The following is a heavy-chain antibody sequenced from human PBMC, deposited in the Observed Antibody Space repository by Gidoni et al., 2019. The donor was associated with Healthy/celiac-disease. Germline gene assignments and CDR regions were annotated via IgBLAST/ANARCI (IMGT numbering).Heavy chain of an antibody. J-gene: IGHJ6*02. D-gene: IGHD2-2*01. CDR1: GFTFSSYA. CDR3: ARGGVVVVPAAITADYYYYGMDV. V-gene: IGHV3-64*01. CDR2: ISSNGGST. Sequence: EVQLVESGGGLVQPGGSLRLSCAASGFTFSSYAMHWVRQAPGKGLEYVSAISSNGGSTYYANSVKGRFTISRYNSKNTLYLQMGSLRAEDMAVYYCARGGVVVVPAAITADYYYYGMDVWGQGTTVTVSS.